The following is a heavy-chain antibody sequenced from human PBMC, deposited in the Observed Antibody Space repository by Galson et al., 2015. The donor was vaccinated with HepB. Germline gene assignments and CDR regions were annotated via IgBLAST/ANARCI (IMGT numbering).Heavy chain of an antibody. D-gene: IGHD5-18*01. CDR1: GFTFSSYW. V-gene: IGHV3-7*03. CDR2: INQDGSEK. CDR3: ATYSWSGRKYDAFDI. J-gene: IGHJ3*02. Sequence: SLRLSCAASGFTFSSYWMSWVRQAPGKGLEWVANINQDGSEKYYVDYMKGRFTISRDNARNSPYLQMNSLRVEDTAVYYCATYSWSGRKYDAFDIWGQGTMVTVSS.